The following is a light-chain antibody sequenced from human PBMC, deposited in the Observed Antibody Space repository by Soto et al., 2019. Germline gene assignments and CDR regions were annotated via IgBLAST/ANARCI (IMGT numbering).Light chain of an antibody. CDR2: SAS. Sequence: EIVMTQSPATLSVSPGERATLSCRASQSVSSDLAWYQQQPCQAPRLLIYSASTRATGIPARFSGSGSGTEFTLTISSLQTEDFAVYYCQIYNNWPPLTFGGGNKVEIK. CDR1: QSVSSD. J-gene: IGKJ4*01. V-gene: IGKV3-15*01. CDR3: QIYNNWPPLT.